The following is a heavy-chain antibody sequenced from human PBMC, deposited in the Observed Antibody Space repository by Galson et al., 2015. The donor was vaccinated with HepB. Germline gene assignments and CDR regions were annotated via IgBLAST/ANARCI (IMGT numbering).Heavy chain of an antibody. CDR2: IYPGDSDT. CDR1: GYSFTSYW. D-gene: IGHD3-10*01. V-gene: IGHV5-51*01. J-gene: IGHJ4*02. CDR3: ARTTMVRGVIRVVGDY. Sequence: QSGAEVKKPGESLKISCKGSGYSFTSYWIGWVRQMPGKGLEWMGIIYPGDSDTRYSPSFQGQVTISADKSISTAYLQWSSLKASDTAMYYCARTTMVRGVIRVVGDYRGQGTLVTVSS.